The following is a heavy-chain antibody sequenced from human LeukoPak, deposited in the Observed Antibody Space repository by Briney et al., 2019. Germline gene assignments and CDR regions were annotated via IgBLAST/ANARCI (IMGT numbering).Heavy chain of an antibody. CDR1: GYTFTGYY. CDR2: INPNSGGT. V-gene: IGHV1-2*02. CDR3: ATLEYSSSSGHYYYYYMDV. Sequence: ASVKVSCKASGYTFTGYYMHWVRQAPGQGLGWMGWINPNSGGTNYAQKFQGRVTMTRDTSISTAYMELSRLRSDDTAVYYCATLEYSSSSGHYYYYYMDVWGKGTTVTVSS. D-gene: IGHD6-6*01. J-gene: IGHJ6*03.